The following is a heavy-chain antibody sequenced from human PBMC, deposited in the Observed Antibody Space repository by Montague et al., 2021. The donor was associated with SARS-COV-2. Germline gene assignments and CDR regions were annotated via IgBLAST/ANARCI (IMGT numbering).Heavy chain of an antibody. V-gene: IGHV3-23*01. CDR1: GFTFSYYP. D-gene: IGHD2-21*01. Sequence: SLSLSCAASGFTFSYYPMSWVRQAPGKGLEWVATISSTGVTTYYPDSVKGRFTISRDNSKNTLSLQMNSLRAGDTAVYYCARGGGCFGSICYYPDWWGQGTLVTVSS. CDR3: ARGGGCFGSICYYPDW. CDR2: ISSTGVTT. J-gene: IGHJ4*02.